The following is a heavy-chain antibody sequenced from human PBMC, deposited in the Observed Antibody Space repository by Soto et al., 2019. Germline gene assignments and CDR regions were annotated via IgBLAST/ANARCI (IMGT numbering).Heavy chain of an antibody. V-gene: IGHV3-21*01. J-gene: IGHJ3*02. CDR1: GFTFSSYS. CDR3: ARDSKGSGKQLDI. CDR2: ISSSSSYI. Sequence: PGGSLRLSCAASGFTFSSYSMNWVRQAPGKGLEWVSSISSSSSYIYYADSVKGRFTISRDNAKNSLYLQMNSLRAEDTAVYYCARDSKGSGKQLDIWGQGTMVTVSS. D-gene: IGHD6-13*01.